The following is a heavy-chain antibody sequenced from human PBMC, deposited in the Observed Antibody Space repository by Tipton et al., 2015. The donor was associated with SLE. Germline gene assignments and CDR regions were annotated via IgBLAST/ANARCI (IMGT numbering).Heavy chain of an antibody. CDR3: VKGRERLVYFYGMNV. CDR1: GFTFDDYA. CDR2: ISWNSGNV. D-gene: IGHD3-9*01. V-gene: IGHV3-9*01. J-gene: IGHJ6*02. Sequence: QLVQSGGGLVQPGRSLRLSCAASGFTFDDYAMHWVRQTPGKGLEWVSGISWNSGNVDYADSVKGRFTISRDNAKNSLYLQMNSVRTEATALYYCVKGRERLVYFYGMNVWGQGSSVTVSS.